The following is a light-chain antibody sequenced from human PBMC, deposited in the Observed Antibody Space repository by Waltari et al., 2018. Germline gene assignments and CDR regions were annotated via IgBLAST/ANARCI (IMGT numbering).Light chain of an antibody. V-gene: IGKV3-20*01. Sequence: EIVLTQSPGTLSLSPGERATLSCRASQSVSTYYLAWYQHKPVQAPRLVIYGASTRAAGIPDRFSGSGSGTDFTLTISGLEPEDFAVYYCQQYGTSPPLTFGGGTKVEIK. CDR2: GAS. CDR3: QQYGTSPPLT. J-gene: IGKJ4*01. CDR1: QSVSTYY.